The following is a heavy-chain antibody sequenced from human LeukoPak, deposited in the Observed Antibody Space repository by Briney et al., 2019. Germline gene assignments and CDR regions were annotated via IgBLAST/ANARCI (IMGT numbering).Heavy chain of an antibody. Sequence: ASVKVSCKASGYTFTSYDINWVRQATGQGLEWMGWMNPNSGNTGYAQKFQGRVTMTRNTSISTAYMELSNLRSEDTAVYYCARAPRKNDYGDYVYYWGQGTLVTVSS. CDR2: MNPNSGNT. V-gene: IGHV1-8*01. CDR3: ARAPRKNDYGDYVYY. CDR1: GYTFTSYD. J-gene: IGHJ4*02. D-gene: IGHD4-17*01.